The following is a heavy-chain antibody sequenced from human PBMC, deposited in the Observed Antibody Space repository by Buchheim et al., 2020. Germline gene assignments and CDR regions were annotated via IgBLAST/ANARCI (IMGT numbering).Heavy chain of an antibody. CDR2: INWNGGST. J-gene: IGHJ6*02. CDR1: GFTFDDYG. V-gene: IGHV3-20*01. CDR3: ARDNSNVKYYDFWSGYPLNYYYYYGMDV. D-gene: IGHD3-3*01. Sequence: EVQLVESGGGVVRPGGSLRLSCAASGFTFDDYGMSWVRQAPGKGLEWVSGINWNGGSTGYADSVKGRFTISRDNAKNSLYLQMNSLRAEDTALYHCARDNSNVKYYDFWSGYPLNYYYYYGMDVWGQGTT.